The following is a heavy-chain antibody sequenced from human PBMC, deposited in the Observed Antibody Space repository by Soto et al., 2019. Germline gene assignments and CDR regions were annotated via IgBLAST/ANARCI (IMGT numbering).Heavy chain of an antibody. Sequence: GGSLRLSCAASGFTFSSYAMSWVRQAPGKGLEWVSAITDSGGDTYHADSVKGRFTISRDNSKNTLYMQMNSLTAEDTAVYYCAKGSASSRPYYFDYWGQGTLVT. CDR2: ITDSGGDT. CDR1: GFTFSSYA. J-gene: IGHJ4*02. D-gene: IGHD2-2*01. CDR3: AKGSASSRPYYFDY. V-gene: IGHV3-23*01.